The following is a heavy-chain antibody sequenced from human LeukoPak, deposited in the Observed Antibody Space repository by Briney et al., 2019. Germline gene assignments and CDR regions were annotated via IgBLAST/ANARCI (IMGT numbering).Heavy chain of an antibody. J-gene: IGHJ6*03. CDR1: GGTFSSYA. V-gene: IGHV1-69*05. CDR2: IIPIFGTA. D-gene: IGHD3-10*01. Sequence: ASVTVSCKASGGTFSSYAISWVRQAPGQGLEGMGGIIPIFGTANYAQKFQGRVTITTDESTSTAYMELSSLRSEDTAVYYCAMVTMVRGADRGYYYYMDVWGKGTTVTVSS. CDR3: AMVTMVRGADRGYYYYMDV.